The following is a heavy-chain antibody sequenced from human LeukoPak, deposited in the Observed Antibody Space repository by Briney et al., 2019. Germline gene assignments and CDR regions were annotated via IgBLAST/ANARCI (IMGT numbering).Heavy chain of an antibody. D-gene: IGHD6-19*01. Sequence: PGGSLRLSCAASGFSFSSYAMAWVRQAPGRGLEWVSTIRANVGTRYYADSVKGRFTISRDNSKNTLYVQMSSLGADDTAVYYCATISVASGVHYWGQGTLVTVSS. CDR2: IRANVGTR. V-gene: IGHV3-23*01. CDR3: ATISVASGVHY. J-gene: IGHJ4*02. CDR1: GFSFSSYA.